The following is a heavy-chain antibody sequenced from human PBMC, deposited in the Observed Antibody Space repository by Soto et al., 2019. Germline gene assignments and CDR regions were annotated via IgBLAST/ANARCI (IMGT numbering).Heavy chain of an antibody. CDR1: GFTFRGHR. J-gene: IGHJ4*02. Sequence: GGSLRLSCAASGFTFRGHRMTWVRQAPGKGLEWVANIDRDGSGKYYVDSVRGRFTISRDNAENSLYLQMSSLRAEDTALYYCARITEAPNEYLDYWGQGARVTVSS. CDR3: ARITEAPNEYLDY. D-gene: IGHD2-15*01. V-gene: IGHV3-7*01. CDR2: IDRDGSGK.